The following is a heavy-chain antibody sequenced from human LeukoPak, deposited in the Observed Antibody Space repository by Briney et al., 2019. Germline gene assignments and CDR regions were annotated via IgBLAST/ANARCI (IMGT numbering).Heavy chain of an antibody. CDR1: GFTFSSYA. CDR2: ISGSGGST. CDR3: AKDRARAEPEGEFDP. D-gene: IGHD1-26*01. V-gene: IGHV3-23*01. J-gene: IGHJ5*02. Sequence: GGSLRLSCAASGFTFSSYAMSWVRQAPGKGLEWVSAISGSGGSTYYADSVKGRFTISRDNAKNSLYLQMNSLRAEDTALYYCAKDRARAEPEGEFDPWGQGTLVTVSS.